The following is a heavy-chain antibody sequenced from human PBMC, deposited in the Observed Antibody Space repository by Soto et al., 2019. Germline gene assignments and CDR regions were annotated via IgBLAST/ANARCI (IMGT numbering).Heavy chain of an antibody. CDR2: INQDGSEK. D-gene: IGHD5-18*01. Sequence: EVQLVESGGGLVQPGGSLRLSCGASGFTFSTYWLSWVRQVPGKGLEWVANINQDGSEKNYVDSVKGRFTISRDNAKNSLYLQMSSLRAEDTALYYCAGDGSTSWYSYDYHGMDVWGQGTTVTVSS. CDR1: GFTFSTYW. V-gene: IGHV3-7*05. CDR3: AGDGSTSWYSYDYHGMDV. J-gene: IGHJ6*02.